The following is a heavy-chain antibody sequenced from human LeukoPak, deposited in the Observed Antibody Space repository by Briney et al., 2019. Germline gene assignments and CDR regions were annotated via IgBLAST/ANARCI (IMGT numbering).Heavy chain of an antibody. J-gene: IGHJ6*02. CDR1: GGSISSYC. D-gene: IGHD4-11*01. V-gene: IGHV4-59*01. CDR3: ASRTVFYGMDV. Sequence: PSETLSLTCTVSGGSISSYCWSWIRQPPGKGLEWIGYIYYSGSTNYNPSLKSRVTISVDTSKNQFSLKLSSVTAADTAVYYCASRTVFYGMDVWGQGTTVTVSS. CDR2: IYYSGST.